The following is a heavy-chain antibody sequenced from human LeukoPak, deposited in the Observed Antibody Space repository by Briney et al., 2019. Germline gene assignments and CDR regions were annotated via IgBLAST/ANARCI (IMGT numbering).Heavy chain of an antibody. CDR1: GGSISSYY. CDR2: IHNSWST. V-gene: IGHV4-59*12. J-gene: IGHJ4*02. Sequence: SETLSLTCTVSGGSISSYYWSWIRQPPGKGLEWIGYIHNSWSTNYNPSLKSRVTMSVDTSKNQFSLKLSSVTAADTAVYYCARGTFYSDTSDYYWNYFDYWGQGTLVTVSS. CDR3: ARGTFYSDTSDYYWNYFDY. D-gene: IGHD3-22*01.